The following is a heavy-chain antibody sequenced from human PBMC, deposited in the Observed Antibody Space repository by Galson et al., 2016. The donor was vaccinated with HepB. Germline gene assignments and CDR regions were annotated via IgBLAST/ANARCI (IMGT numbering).Heavy chain of an antibody. J-gene: IGHJ4*02. CDR3: ARHPGYFKPLSLNYFDF. D-gene: IGHD2/OR15-2a*01. CDR1: GASVRSSTFH. CDR2: VYYSGST. Sequence: ETLSLTCFVSGASVRSSTFHWAWIRQPPGKGLEWIGSVYYSGSTDYSPSLKTRITVSVDTSKNQFSLRLRSVTAADTAVYYCARHPGYFKPLSLNYFDFWGQGMLVTVSS. V-gene: IGHV4-39*01.